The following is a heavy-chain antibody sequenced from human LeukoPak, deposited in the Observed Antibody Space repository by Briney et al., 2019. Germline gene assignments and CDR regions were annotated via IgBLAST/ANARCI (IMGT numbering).Heavy chain of an antibody. J-gene: IGHJ4*02. CDR2: FDPEDGET. Sequence: GASVKVSCKVSGYTLTELSMHWVRQAPGKGLEWMGGFDPEDGETIYAQKFQGRVTMTRDMSTSTVYMELSSLRSEDTAVYYCARDSPGYYYDSSGFRSEYYFDYWGQGTLVTVSS. V-gene: IGHV1-24*01. CDR1: GYTLTELS. CDR3: ARDSPGYYYDSSGFRSEYYFDY. D-gene: IGHD3-22*01.